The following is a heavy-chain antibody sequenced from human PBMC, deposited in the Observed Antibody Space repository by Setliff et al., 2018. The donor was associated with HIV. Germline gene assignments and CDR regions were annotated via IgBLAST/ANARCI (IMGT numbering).Heavy chain of an antibody. D-gene: IGHD6-19*01. V-gene: IGHV3-23*01. CDR2: ISHSGEST. CDR1: GFSFSSYS. CDR3: AKDRDTTGWYVTTQFDY. J-gene: IGHJ4*02. Sequence: ETLSLSCAASGFSFSSYSMSWVRQAPGTGLEWVSSISHSGESTYYADSVKGRFTISRDNSENTLYLQMNSLRDEDTAVYYCAKDRDTTGWYVTTQFDYWGQGKLVTVSS.